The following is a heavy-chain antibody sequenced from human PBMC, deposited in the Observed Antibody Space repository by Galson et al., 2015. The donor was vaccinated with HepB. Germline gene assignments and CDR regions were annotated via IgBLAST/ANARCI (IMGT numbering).Heavy chain of an antibody. CDR1: GFIFSDYA. CDR2: VSYHGDHK. D-gene: IGHD3-16*02. CDR3: VIEAKRFRSLNAFDI. V-gene: IGHV3-30-3*01. Sequence: SLRLSCAASGFIFSDYAMNWVRQAPGKGLEWVAVVSYHGDHKFYADSVEGRFTISRDNSKNTVDLQMDNLRVEDTAIYYCVIEAKRFRSLNAFDIWGQGTMVTVS. J-gene: IGHJ3*02.